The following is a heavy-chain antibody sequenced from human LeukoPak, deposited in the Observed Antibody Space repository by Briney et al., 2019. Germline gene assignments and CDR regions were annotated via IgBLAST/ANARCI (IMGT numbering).Heavy chain of an antibody. V-gene: IGHV4-59*08. Sequence: PSETLSLTCTVSGGSISSYYWSWIRQPPGKGLEGIGYIYYSGSTNYNPSLKSRVTISVDTSKNQFSLKMSSVTAADTAVYYCARRIAADGTRGDWFDPWGQGTLVTVSS. CDR3: ARRIAADGTRGDWFDP. CDR1: GGSISSYY. CDR2: IYYSGST. D-gene: IGHD6-13*01. J-gene: IGHJ5*02.